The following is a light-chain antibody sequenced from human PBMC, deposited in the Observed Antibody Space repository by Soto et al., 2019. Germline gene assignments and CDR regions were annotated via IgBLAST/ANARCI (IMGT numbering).Light chain of an antibody. CDR2: GAS. CDR3: QDSSTSPWP. J-gene: IGKJ1*01. V-gene: IGKV3-20*01. Sequence: EIVLTQSPGTLSLSPGERATLSCRASQSVSNNYLAWYQQKPGQAPRLLIYGASNRATGIPARFRGSGSGTDFTLTISSLEPEDSAVYYCQDSSTSPWPFGQGTKVDIK. CDR1: QSVSNNY.